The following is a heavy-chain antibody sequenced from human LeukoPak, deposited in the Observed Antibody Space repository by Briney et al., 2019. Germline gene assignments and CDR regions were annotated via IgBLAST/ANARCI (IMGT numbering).Heavy chain of an antibody. D-gene: IGHD2-21*01. CDR3: ARDGGVGITDI. V-gene: IGHV4-39*02. CDR2: IYYSGST. J-gene: IGHJ3*02. Sequence: PSETLSLTCTVSGGSISSSSYYWGWIRQPPGKGLEWIGSIYYSGSTYYNPSLKSRVTISVDTSKNQFSLKLSSVTAADTAVYYCARDGGVGITDIWGQGTMVTVSS. CDR1: GGSISSSSYY.